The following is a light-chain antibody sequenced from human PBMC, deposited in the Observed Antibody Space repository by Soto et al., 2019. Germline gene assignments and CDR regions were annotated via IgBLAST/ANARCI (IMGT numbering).Light chain of an antibody. CDR2: ESS. V-gene: IGKV3-11*01. Sequence: EIVLTQSPATLSLSPGERATLSCRASQNVANYLDWYKKKPGQAPRLLIYESSNRATGIADRVSGSGSGTNVTLTISGLQLEDFATYFCQQSYRTLITFGQGTRLEIK. CDR1: QNVANY. CDR3: QQSYRTLIT. J-gene: IGKJ5*01.